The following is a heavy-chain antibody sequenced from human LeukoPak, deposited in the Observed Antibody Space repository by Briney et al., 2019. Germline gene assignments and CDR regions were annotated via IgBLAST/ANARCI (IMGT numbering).Heavy chain of an antibody. CDR3: ARLGYCSGGSCGNWFDP. D-gene: IGHD2-15*01. CDR1: GYTFTGYY. CDR2: NNPNSGGT. Sequence: ASVKVSCKASGYTFTGYYMHWVRQAPGQGLEWMGSNNPNSGGTNYAQKFQGRVTMTRDTSISTAYMELGRLRSDDTAVYYCARLGYCSGGSCGNWFDPWGQGTLVTVSS. V-gene: IGHV1-2*02. J-gene: IGHJ5*02.